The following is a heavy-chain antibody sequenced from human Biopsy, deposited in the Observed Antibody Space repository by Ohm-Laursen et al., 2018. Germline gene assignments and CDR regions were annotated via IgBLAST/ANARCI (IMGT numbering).Heavy chain of an antibody. V-gene: IGHV4-59*01. CDR2: IYYSGST. CDR3: ERATKSAGWPYYDFYGMDV. CDR1: GGSISSDY. Sequence: SETLSLTCAVSGGSISSDYWSWIRQTPGKGLEWIGYIYYSGSTNYNPSLKSRVTISVDTSKNQFSLRLNSVTAAATAVYYCERATKSAGWPYYDFYGMDVWGQGTTVTVSS. D-gene: IGHD6-19*01. J-gene: IGHJ6*02.